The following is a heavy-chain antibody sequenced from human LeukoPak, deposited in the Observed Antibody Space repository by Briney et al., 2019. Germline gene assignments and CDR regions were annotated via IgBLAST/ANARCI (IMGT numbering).Heavy chain of an antibody. CDR3: ARQYSSSWLYYFDY. Sequence: SETLSLTCTVSGGSITGHYWSWIRQPPGKGLEWIGYIHYSGSTNYNPSLESRVTISEDTSKNQFSLKLSSVTAADTAVYYCARQYSSSWLYYFDYWGQGTLVTVSS. V-gene: IGHV4-59*11. CDR2: IHYSGST. D-gene: IGHD6-13*01. CDR1: GGSITGHY. J-gene: IGHJ4*02.